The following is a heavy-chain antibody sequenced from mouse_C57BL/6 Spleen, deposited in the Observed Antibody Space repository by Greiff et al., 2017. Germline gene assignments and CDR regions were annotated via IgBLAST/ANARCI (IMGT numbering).Heavy chain of an antibody. Sequence: VKLQQSGAELVKPGASVKLSCKASGYTFTEYTIHWVKQRSGQGLEWIGWFYPGSGSIKYNEKFKDKATLTADKSSSTVYMELSRLTSEDSAVYFCARHEEGYYYGSSYSLGYWGQGTLVTVSA. CDR3: ARHEEGYYYGSSYSLGY. D-gene: IGHD1-1*01. CDR2: FYPGSGSI. CDR1: GYTFTEYT. J-gene: IGHJ3*01. V-gene: IGHV1-62-2*01.